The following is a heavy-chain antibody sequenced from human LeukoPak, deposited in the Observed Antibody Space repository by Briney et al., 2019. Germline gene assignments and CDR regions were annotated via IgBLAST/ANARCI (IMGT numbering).Heavy chain of an antibody. CDR2: IRNKANKYIT. Sequence: GGSLRLSCGAYGFSFRDYYMDWVRQAPGKGLEWVGRIRNKANKYITDYAASVEGRFTISRDDSKNSLSLQTRSLKTGDTAVYYCARVTARSIDYWGQGTLVTVSS. J-gene: IGHJ4*02. CDR1: GFSFRDYY. CDR3: ARVTARSIDY. D-gene: IGHD2-21*02. V-gene: IGHV3-72*01.